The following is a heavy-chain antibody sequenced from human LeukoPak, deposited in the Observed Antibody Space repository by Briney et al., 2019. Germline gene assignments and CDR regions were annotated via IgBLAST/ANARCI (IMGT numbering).Heavy chain of an antibody. J-gene: IGHJ4*02. CDR1: GFTFGDYA. CDR2: IASETYGGAA. CDR3: TRDQTPYY. Sequence: PGGSLRLSCTASGFTFGDYAMTWVRQAPGKGLEWVGFIASETYGGAAEYAASVKGRFTISRDDSKSIAYLQMNSLKTEDTAVYYCTRDQTPYYWGQGTLVTVSS. V-gene: IGHV3-49*04.